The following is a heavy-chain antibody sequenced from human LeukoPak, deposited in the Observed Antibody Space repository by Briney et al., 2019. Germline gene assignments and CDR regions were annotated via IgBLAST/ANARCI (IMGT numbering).Heavy chain of an antibody. D-gene: IGHD5-24*01. V-gene: IGHV3-33*01. J-gene: IGHJ4*02. CDR3: ARDTGDGYKSDLFDY. CDR1: VFTFSSYG. Sequence: GGSLRLSCAASVFTFSSYGMHWVRQAPGKGLEWVAVIWYAGSNKYYADSMKGRFTTSRDNSRNTLYLQMNSLRAEDTAVYYCARDTGDGYKSDLFDYWGQGALVTVSS. CDR2: IWYAGSNK.